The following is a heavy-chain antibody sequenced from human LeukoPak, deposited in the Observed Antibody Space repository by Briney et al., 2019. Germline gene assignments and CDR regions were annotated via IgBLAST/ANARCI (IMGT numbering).Heavy chain of an antibody. CDR3: AKDPPDYGWYFDL. CDR2: ISISGGTT. J-gene: IGHJ2*01. CDR1: GFTFSDYA. D-gene: IGHD4-17*01. Sequence: GGSLRLSCAASGFTFSDYAMSWVRQAPGKGLEWVSVISISGGTTYYVDSVKGWFTMSRDNSKNTVYLQLSSLRVEDTAVYYCAKDPPDYGWYFDLWGRGTLVIVSS. V-gene: IGHV3-23*01.